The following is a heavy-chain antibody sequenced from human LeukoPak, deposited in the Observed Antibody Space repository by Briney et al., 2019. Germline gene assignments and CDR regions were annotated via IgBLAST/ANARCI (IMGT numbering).Heavy chain of an antibody. Sequence: GGSLRLSCAASGFTFDDYAMHWVRQAPGKGLEWVSGISWNSGSIGYADSVKGRFTISRDNAKNSLYLQMNSLRAEDTALYYCAKDIGLDYCDSSGSPYYYYGMDVWGQGTTVTVSS. CDR3: AKDIGLDYCDSSGSPYYYYGMDV. CDR2: ISWNSGSI. V-gene: IGHV3-9*01. J-gene: IGHJ6*02. CDR1: GFTFDDYA. D-gene: IGHD3-22*01.